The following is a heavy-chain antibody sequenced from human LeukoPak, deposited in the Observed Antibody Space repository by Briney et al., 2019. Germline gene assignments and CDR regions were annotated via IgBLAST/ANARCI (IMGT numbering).Heavy chain of an antibody. Sequence: GGSLRLSCAAPGFTVSSNYMSWVRQAPGKGLEWVSVIYSGGGTDYADSVKGRFTISRDNSKNTLYLQMNSLRAEDTAVYYCARAVGVTAIHNAFDIWGQGTMVTVSS. V-gene: IGHV3-66*02. CDR3: ARAVGVTAIHNAFDI. CDR1: GFTVSSNY. D-gene: IGHD2-21*02. CDR2: IYSGGGT. J-gene: IGHJ3*02.